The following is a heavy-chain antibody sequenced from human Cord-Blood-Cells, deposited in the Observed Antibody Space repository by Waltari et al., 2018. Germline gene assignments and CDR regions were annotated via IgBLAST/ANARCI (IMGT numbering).Heavy chain of an antibody. CDR1: GDSVSSNSAA. CDR3: ARDFLSGLGGSSSYWYFDL. Sequence: QVQLQQSGPGLVKPSQTLSLTCAISGDSVSSNSAAWNWIRQSPSSGLEWLGRTYYRSKWYNDYAVSVKSRITINPDTSKNQFSLQLNSVTPEDTAVYYCARDFLSGLGGSSSYWYFDLWGRGTLVTVSS. V-gene: IGHV6-1*01. J-gene: IGHJ2*01. D-gene: IGHD6-6*01. CDR2: TYYRSKWYN.